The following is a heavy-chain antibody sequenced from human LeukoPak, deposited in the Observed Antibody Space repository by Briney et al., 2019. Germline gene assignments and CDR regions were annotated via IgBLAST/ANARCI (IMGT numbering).Heavy chain of an antibody. CDR1: GFTFSDYY. Sequence: GGSLRLSCAASGFTFSDYYMSWIRQAPGKGLEWVAVISYDGSNKYYADSVKGRFTISRDNAKNTLYLRMNSLRPEDTAVYYCARAPGLGSGSAFDSWGQGTLVTVSS. J-gene: IGHJ4*02. CDR2: ISYDGSNK. D-gene: IGHD3-10*01. V-gene: IGHV3-30*03. CDR3: ARAPGLGSGSAFDS.